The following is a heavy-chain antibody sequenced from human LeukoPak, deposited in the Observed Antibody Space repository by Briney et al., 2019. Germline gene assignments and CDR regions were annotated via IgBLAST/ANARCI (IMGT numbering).Heavy chain of an antibody. CDR2: INPNSGGT. J-gene: IGHJ5*02. CDR3: AREVAVAGGWFDP. V-gene: IGHV1-2*02. Sequence: ASVKVSCKASGYTFTGYYMHWVRQAPGQGLEWMGWINPNSGGTNYAQKFQGRVTMTRATSISTAYMELSRLRSDATDVYYCAREVAVAGGWFDPWGQGTLVTVSS. CDR1: GYTFTGYY. D-gene: IGHD6-19*01.